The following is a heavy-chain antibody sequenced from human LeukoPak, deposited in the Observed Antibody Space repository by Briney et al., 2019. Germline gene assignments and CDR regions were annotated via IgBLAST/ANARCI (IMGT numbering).Heavy chain of an antibody. CDR1: GYTFTSYD. V-gene: IGHV1-8*01. Sequence: GASVKVSCMASGYTFTSYDINWVRQATGQGLEWMGWMNPNSGNTGYAQKFQGRVTVTRNTSISTAYMELSSLRSEDTAVYYCARWRGWDAFDIWGQGTMVTVSS. D-gene: IGHD2-15*01. CDR3: ARWRGWDAFDI. J-gene: IGHJ3*02. CDR2: MNPNSGNT.